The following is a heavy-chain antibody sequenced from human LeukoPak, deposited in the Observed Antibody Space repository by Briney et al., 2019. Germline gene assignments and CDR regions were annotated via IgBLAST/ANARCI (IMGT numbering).Heavy chain of an antibody. CDR2: VSGSGDRM. J-gene: IGHJ4*02. D-gene: IGHD6-13*01. CDR3: AKAAAAPGFDL. V-gene: IGHV3-23*01. Sequence: GGSLRLSCAASGFTSSSYALNWVRQAPGKGLEWVATVSGSGDRMYHADSVKGRFTISRDNSKNTIYLQMNSPRAEDTALYYCAKAAAAPGFDLWGQGTLVTVSS. CDR1: GFTSSSYA.